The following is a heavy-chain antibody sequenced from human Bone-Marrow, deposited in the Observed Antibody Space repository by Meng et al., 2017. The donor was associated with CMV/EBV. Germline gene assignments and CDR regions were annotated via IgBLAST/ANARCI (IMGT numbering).Heavy chain of an antibody. D-gene: IGHD6-19*01. Sequence: SGFTFSPDGMHWVRQAPGKGLEWVSMIPYDASNKYYADSVKGRFTISRDDSKNTLYLQMNSLRTEDTAVYYCAKDLYSSGSYNYFDPWGQGTLVTVSS. CDR3: AKDLYSSGSYNYFDP. CDR1: GFTFSPDG. J-gene: IGHJ5*02. V-gene: IGHV3-30*18. CDR2: IPYDASNK.